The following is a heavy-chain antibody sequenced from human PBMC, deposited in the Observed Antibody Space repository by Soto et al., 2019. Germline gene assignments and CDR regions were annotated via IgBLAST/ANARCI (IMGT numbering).Heavy chain of an antibody. CDR2: IRQDGSEK. CDR1: GFTFSTYW. J-gene: IGHJ4*02. Sequence: EVQLVESGGGLVQPGGSLRLSCAASGFTFSTYWMSWVRQAPGKGLEWVATIRQDGSEKHCVDSVKGRFTISRDNAKNSLSLQMSSLRAGYTAVYYCASGCGSSSCPYYFDCWGQGTLVTVSS. CDR3: ASGCGSSSCPYYFDC. V-gene: IGHV3-7*01. D-gene: IGHD2-2*01.